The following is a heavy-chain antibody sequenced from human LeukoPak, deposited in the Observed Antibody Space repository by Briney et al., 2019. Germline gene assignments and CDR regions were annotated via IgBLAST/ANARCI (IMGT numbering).Heavy chain of an antibody. CDR2: IYYSGST. CDR3: ARGAYCSGGSCYSEGGWFDP. D-gene: IGHD2-15*01. V-gene: IGHV4-59*08. Sequence: PSETLSLTCTVSGGSISSYYWSWIRQPPGKGLEWIGYIYYSGSTNYNPSLKSRVTISVDTSKNQFSLKLSSVTAADTAVYYCARGAYCSGGSCYSEGGWFDPWGQGTLVTVSS. J-gene: IGHJ5*02. CDR1: GGSISSYY.